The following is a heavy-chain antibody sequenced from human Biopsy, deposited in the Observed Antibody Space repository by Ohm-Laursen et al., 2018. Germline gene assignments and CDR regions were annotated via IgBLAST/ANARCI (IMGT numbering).Heavy chain of an antibody. J-gene: IGHJ5*02. V-gene: IGHV4-59*01. CDR3: ARTPRDSFWSGSYKRGLWFDP. CDR1: GGSIISYY. Sequence: GTLSLTCTVSGGSIISYYWTWIRQTPGKGLEWIGHVYNGGITNYNPSLKSRVTISKDTSKNQFSLQLSPVTAADTAVYYCARTPRDSFWSGSYKRGLWFDPWGQGTLVTVSS. CDR2: VYNGGIT. D-gene: IGHD3-3*01.